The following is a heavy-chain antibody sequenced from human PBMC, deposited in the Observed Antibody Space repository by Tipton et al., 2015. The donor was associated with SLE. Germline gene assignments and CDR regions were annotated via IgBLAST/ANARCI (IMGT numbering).Heavy chain of an antibody. Sequence: TLSLTCTVSGGSISSYYWSWIRQPPGKGLEWIGYVYTSGSTNNNPSLKSRVTISVDTSKNQFSLKLSSVTAADTAVYYCARLVSGSYSYFDYWGQGTLVTVSS. CDR3: ARLVSGSYSYFDY. V-gene: IGHV4-4*08. D-gene: IGHD1-26*01. CDR2: VYTSGST. CDR1: GGSISSYY. J-gene: IGHJ4*02.